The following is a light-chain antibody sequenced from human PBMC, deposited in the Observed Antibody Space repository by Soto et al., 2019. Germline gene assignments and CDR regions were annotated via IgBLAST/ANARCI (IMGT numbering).Light chain of an antibody. CDR2: DAS. Sequence: EIVLTQSPGTQSLSPGERATLSCRASQSVGNNYLAWYQQKPGQAPRFLIYDASSRATGIPDRFSGSGSGTDFTLTISRLEPEDFAVYYCEQYGSTPLTFGGGTKVEIK. CDR3: EQYGSTPLT. V-gene: IGKV3-20*01. CDR1: QSVGNNY. J-gene: IGKJ4*01.